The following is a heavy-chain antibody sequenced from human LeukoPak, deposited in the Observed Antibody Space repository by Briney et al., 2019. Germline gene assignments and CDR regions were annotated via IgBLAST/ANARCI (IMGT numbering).Heavy chain of an antibody. D-gene: IGHD2-8*01. CDR2: IIPIFGTA. V-gene: IGHV1-69*13. J-gene: IGHJ4*02. CDR1: GGTFSSYA. Sequence: GASVKVSCKASGGTFSSYAISWVRQAPGRGLEWMGGIIPIFGTANYAQKFQGRVTITADESTSTAYMELRSLRSDDTAVYYCATRYCTNGVCYPFDYWGQGTLVTVSS. CDR3: ATRYCTNGVCYPFDY.